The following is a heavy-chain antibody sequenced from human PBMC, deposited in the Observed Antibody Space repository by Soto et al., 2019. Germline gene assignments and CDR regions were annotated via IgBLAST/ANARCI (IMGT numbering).Heavy chain of an antibody. J-gene: IGHJ4*02. CDR1: GITFSYYA. Sequence: PGGSLSLSCATSGITFSYYAMNWVRQAPGKGLEWVAVISYDGRNEYYADSVKGRFTISRDSSKNTLYLQMNSLRPEDTAVYYCARGRVVYRSWGAFDYWGQGTLVTVSS. CDR3: ARGRVVYRSWGAFDY. D-gene: IGHD6-6*01. V-gene: IGHV3-30*04. CDR2: ISYDGRNE.